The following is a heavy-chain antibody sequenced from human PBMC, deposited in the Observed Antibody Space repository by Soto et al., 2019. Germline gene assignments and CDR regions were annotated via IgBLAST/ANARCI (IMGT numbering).Heavy chain of an antibody. Sequence: RGSLRLSCAASGFTFSSYAMSWVRQAPGKGLEWVSAISGSGGSTYYADSVKGRFTISRDNSKNTLYLQMNSLRAEDTAVYYCAKSGLYSSSSILRTGNWFDPWGQGTLVTVSS. V-gene: IGHV3-23*01. J-gene: IGHJ5*02. CDR1: GFTFSSYA. CDR3: AKSGLYSSSSILRTGNWFDP. CDR2: ISGSGGST. D-gene: IGHD6-6*01.